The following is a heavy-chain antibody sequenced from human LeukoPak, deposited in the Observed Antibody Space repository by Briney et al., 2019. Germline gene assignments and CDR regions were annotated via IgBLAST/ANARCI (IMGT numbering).Heavy chain of an antibody. D-gene: IGHD3-22*01. J-gene: IGHJ3*01. CDR1: GFTVSSNY. Sequence: GGSLRLSCAASGFTVSSNYMSWVHQAPGKGLEWVSVIYSGGSTYYADSVKGRFTISRDNSKNTLYLQMNSLRAEDTAVYYCARDHYDSNGYYRSLWGQGTMVTVSS. CDR3: ARDHYDSNGYYRSL. V-gene: IGHV3-66*01. CDR2: IYSGGST.